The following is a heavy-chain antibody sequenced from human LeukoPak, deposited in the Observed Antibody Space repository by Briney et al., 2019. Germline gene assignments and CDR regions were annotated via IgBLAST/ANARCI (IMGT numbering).Heavy chain of an antibody. V-gene: IGHV4-39*01. Sequence: SETLSLTCTVSGGSISGSNYHWGWIRQPPGKGLEWIGSINYWGHTYYNPSLESRATISVDTSKNQFSLKVSSVTAADTALYYCAPTYSYTGGGYDYWGQGTLVTVSS. D-gene: IGHD5-18*01. CDR3: APTYSYTGGGYDY. CDR1: GGSISGSNYH. CDR2: INYWGHT. J-gene: IGHJ4*02.